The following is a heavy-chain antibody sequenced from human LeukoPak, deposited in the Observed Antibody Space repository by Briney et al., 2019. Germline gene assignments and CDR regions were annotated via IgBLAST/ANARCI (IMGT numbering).Heavy chain of an antibody. CDR1: GGSISSSSYY. CDR2: IYYSGST. CDR3: ARIESYCSGGSCYPLFDY. V-gene: IGHV4-39*01. J-gene: IGHJ4*02. D-gene: IGHD2-15*01. Sequence: ASETLSLTCTVSGGSISSSSYYWGWIRQPPGKGLEWIGSIYYSGSTYYNPSLKSRVTISIDTSKNQFSLKLSSVTAADTAVYYCARIESYCSGGSCYPLFDYWGQGTLVTVSS.